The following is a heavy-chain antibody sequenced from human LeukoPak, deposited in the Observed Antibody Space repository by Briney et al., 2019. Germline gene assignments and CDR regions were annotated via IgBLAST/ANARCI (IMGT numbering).Heavy chain of an antibody. CDR1: GYTFTGHY. J-gene: IGHJ4*02. CDR3: AAYASAWYVVY. CDR2: INPSSGGT. V-gene: IGHV1-2*02. D-gene: IGHD6-19*01. Sequence: ASVKVSCKPSGYTFTGHYMHWVRQAPGQGLEWMGWINPSSGGTNYAQKFQGRVTMTRDTSIGTVYMELSSLRSDDTAVYYCAAYASAWYVVYWGQGTLVTVSS.